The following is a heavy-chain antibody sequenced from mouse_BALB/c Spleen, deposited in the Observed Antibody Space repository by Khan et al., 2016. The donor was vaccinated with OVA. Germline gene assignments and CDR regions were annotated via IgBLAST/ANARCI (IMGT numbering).Heavy chain of an antibody. CDR3: TRLAYYYDSGGFAY. Sequence: EVELVESGGDLVKPGGSLKLSCAASGFTFSTYGMSWVRQAPDKRLEWVATVSTGGSYTYYTDSVKGRFTISRDNAKNTLYLQMSGLRSEDTAMFYGTRLAYYYDSGGFAYWGQGTLVTVSA. D-gene: IGHD1-1*01. CDR1: GFTFSTYG. CDR2: VSTGGSYT. V-gene: IGHV5-6*01. J-gene: IGHJ3*01.